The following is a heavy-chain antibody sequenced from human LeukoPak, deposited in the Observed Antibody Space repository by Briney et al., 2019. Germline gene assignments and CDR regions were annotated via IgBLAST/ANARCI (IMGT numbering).Heavy chain of an antibody. V-gene: IGHV4-39*01. Sequence: SETLSLTCTVSGGSISSSSYYWGWIRQPPGKGLEWIGGIYYSGSTYYNPPLKSRVTISVDTSKNQFSLKLSSVTAADTAVYYCARLLRYFDWLSPGYFDYWGQGTLVTVSS. CDR2: IYYSGST. D-gene: IGHD3-9*01. CDR1: GGSISSSSYY. CDR3: ARLLRYFDWLSPGYFDY. J-gene: IGHJ4*02.